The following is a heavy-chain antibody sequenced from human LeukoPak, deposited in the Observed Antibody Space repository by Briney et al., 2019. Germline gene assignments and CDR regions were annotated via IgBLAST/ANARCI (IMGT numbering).Heavy chain of an antibody. CDR3: ARAGQYSSNDWFDP. CDR1: GFTFSSFW. D-gene: IGHD6-13*01. V-gene: IGHV3-74*01. CDR2: MNSDGSTT. Sequence: GGSLRLSCAASGFTFSSFWMHWVRQAPGKGLVWVSRMNSDGSTTNYADSVKGRFTISRDNAKNTLYLQMNSLRGDDTAVYYCARAGQYSSNDWFDPWGQGTLVTVSS. J-gene: IGHJ5*02.